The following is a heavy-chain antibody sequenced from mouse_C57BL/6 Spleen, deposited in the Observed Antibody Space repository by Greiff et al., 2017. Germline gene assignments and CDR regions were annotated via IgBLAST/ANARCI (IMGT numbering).Heavy chain of an antibody. Sequence: EVQLQESGPELVKPGASVKIPCKASGYTFTDYNMDWVKQSHGKSLEWIGDINPNNGGTIYNQKFKGMATLTVDKSSSTAYMELRSLTSEDTAVYYCARGRGAMDCWGQGTSVTVSS. CDR3: ARGRGAMDC. CDR1: GYTFTDYN. J-gene: IGHJ4*01. V-gene: IGHV1-18*01. CDR2: INPNNGGT.